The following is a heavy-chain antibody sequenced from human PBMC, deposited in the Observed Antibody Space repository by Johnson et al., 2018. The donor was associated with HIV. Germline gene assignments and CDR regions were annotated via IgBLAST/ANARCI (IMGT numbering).Heavy chain of an antibody. CDR1: GFTFSDYY. D-gene: IGHD3-22*01. CDR3: SRDLGYYYDSSGHDAFDI. J-gene: IGHJ3*02. Sequence: QVQLVESGGGLVKPGGSLRLSCAASGFTFSDYYMSWIRQTPGKGLEWVSYISSSGGSTYYADSVKGRFTISRDNSKNTLYLQMNSLRAEDTAVYYCSRDLGYYYDSSGHDAFDIWGQGTRVTVSS. CDR2: ISSSGGST. V-gene: IGHV3-11*01.